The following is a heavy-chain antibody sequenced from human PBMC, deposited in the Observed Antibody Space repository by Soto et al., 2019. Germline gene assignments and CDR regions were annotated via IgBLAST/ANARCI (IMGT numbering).Heavy chain of an antibody. CDR1: GYSFTSYW. J-gene: IGHJ6*02. V-gene: IGHV5-51*01. Sequence: GESLKISCKGSGYSFTSYWIGWVRQMPGEGLEWMGIIYPGDSDTRYSPSFQGQVTISADKSISTAYLQWSSLRASDTAMYYCARRTHYDFWSGYPLYGMDVWGQGTTVTVSS. CDR2: IYPGDSDT. D-gene: IGHD3-3*01. CDR3: ARRTHYDFWSGYPLYGMDV.